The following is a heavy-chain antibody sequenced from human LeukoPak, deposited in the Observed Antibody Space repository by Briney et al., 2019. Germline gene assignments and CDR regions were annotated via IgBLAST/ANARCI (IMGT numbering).Heavy chain of an antibody. J-gene: IGHJ5*02. CDR2: IYPGDSDT. CDR3: ARRAAVAVNWFDP. CDR1: GYTFSNYW. V-gene: IGHV5-51*01. Sequence: AGESLKISCQGSGYTFSNYWIGWVRQMPGKGLEWMGIIYPGDSDTRYSPSFQGQVTISADKSISTAYLQWSSLKASDTAMYYCARRAAVAVNWFDPWGQGTLVTVSS. D-gene: IGHD6-19*01.